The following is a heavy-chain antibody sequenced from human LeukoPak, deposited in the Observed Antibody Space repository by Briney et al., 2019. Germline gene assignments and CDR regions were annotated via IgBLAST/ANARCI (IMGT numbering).Heavy chain of an antibody. CDR1: GGSIGSSNW. CDR2: ISHSGST. V-gene: IGHV4-4*02. Sequence: SETLSLTCAVSGGSIGSSNWWSWVRQPPGKGLEWIGEISHSGSTNYNPSLESRVTISVDRSKNQFSLRLNSVTAVDTAVYFCARVTGTTPFDYWGQGTLVTVSS. J-gene: IGHJ4*02. D-gene: IGHD1-1*01. CDR3: ARVTGTTPFDY.